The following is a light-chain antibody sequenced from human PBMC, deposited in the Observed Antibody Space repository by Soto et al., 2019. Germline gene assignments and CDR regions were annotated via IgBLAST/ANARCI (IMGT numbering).Light chain of an antibody. Sequence: IVLTQSPGTLSLSPWERTTLSCRASQSISRYLPWYQQKPGQGPRLLIYGASSRATGTPDRFSGSGSGTDFTLTINRLEPEDFALYYCQQYGSSPPTFGQGTKVDIK. CDR3: QQYGSSPPT. CDR2: GAS. CDR1: QSISRY. V-gene: IGKV3-20*01. J-gene: IGKJ1*01.